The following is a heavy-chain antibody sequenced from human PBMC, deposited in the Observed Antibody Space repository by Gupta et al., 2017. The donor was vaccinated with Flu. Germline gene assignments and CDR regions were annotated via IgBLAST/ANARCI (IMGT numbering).Heavy chain of an antibody. CDR2: ISGYNGNT. J-gene: IGHJ4*02. D-gene: IGHD3-9*01. CDR1: VYTVSNYG. V-gene: IGHV1-18*01. Sequence: QVQLVQSGAEVKQPGASVKVCCKASVYTVSNYGISWARQAPGQGLEWMGWISGYNGNTNYAQKVQGRVTMTTDTSTRTAYMEVRSLRTDDAAVYYCARYRAHVLTGYSFEYWGQGTLITVSS. CDR3: ARYRAHVLTGYSFEY.